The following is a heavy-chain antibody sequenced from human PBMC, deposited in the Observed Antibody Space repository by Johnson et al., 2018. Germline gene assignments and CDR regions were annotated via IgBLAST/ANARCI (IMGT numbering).Heavy chain of an antibody. Sequence: QVQLVESGGGVVQPGTSLRLSCAASGFTFSNYGIHWVRLAPGKGLEWIAIVYFDGGNKFYADSVKGRFTISSNNSQNTVYLQMHSLSDEDTAVYYCARWFTPGGGGYSPLDYWGQGTLVTVSS. CDR3: ARWFTPGGGGYSPLDY. J-gene: IGHJ4*02. V-gene: IGHV3-33*01. CDR1: GFTFSNYG. D-gene: IGHD2-21*01. CDR2: VYFDGGNK.